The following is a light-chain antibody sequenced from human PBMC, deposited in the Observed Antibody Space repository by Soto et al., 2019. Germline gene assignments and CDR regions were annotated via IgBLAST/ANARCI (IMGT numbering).Light chain of an antibody. Sequence: ETVMMQSPATLSVSPGERATLSCRASQSVSSNLAWYQQKPGQAPRLLIYGASTRATDIPARFSGSGSGTEFTLTISSLQSEDSAVYYCQQYNDWPPRFTFGPGTKVHIK. V-gene: IGKV3-15*01. CDR2: GAS. CDR1: QSVSSN. J-gene: IGKJ3*01. CDR3: QQYNDWPPRFT.